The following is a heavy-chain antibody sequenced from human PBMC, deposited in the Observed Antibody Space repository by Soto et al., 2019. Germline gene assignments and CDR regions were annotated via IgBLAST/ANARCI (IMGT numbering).Heavy chain of an antibody. CDR1: EFTFSSYS. CDR2: ISSSSSYI. CDR3: ARDFLAVAGTSWFDP. V-gene: IGHV3-21*01. D-gene: IGHD6-19*01. Sequence: EVQLVESGGGLVQPGGSLRLSCVASEFTFSSYSMNWVRQAPGKGLEWVSSISSSSSYIYYADSVKGRFTISRDNAKNSLYLQMNSLRAEDTAVYYCARDFLAVAGTSWFDPWGQGTLVTVSS. J-gene: IGHJ5*02.